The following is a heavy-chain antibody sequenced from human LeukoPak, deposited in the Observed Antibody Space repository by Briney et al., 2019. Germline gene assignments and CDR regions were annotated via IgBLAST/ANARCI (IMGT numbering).Heavy chain of an antibody. CDR1: GGSISSYY. D-gene: IGHD3-10*01. V-gene: IGHV4-59*08. Sequence: SETLSLTCTVSGGSISSYYWSWIRQPPGKGLEWIGYIYYSGSINYNPSLKSRVTISVDTSKNQFSLKLSSVTAADTAVYYCARCLRQEWFGELPYYFDYWGQGTLVTVSS. J-gene: IGHJ4*02. CDR3: ARCLRQEWFGELPYYFDY. CDR2: IYYSGSI.